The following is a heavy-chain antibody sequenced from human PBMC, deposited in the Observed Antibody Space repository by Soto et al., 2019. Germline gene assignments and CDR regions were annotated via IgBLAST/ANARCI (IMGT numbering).Heavy chain of an antibody. CDR2: ISYDGSNK. V-gene: IGHV3-30*18. D-gene: IGHD6-13*01. J-gene: IGHJ4*02. CDR1: GFTFSSYG. CDR3: AKGMGAAGGY. Sequence: GGSLRLSCAASGFTFSSYGMHWVRQAPGKGLEWVAVISYDGSNKYYADSVKGRFTISRDNSKNTLYLQMNSLRAEDTAVYYCAKGMGAAGGYWGQGTLVTVSS.